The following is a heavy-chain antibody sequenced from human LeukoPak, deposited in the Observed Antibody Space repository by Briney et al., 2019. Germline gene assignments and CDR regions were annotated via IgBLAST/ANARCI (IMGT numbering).Heavy chain of an antibody. CDR1: GASFDNSYC. CDR3: ARGSDDYKLGNY. D-gene: IGHD4/OR15-4a*01. CDR2: IYSSAFT. J-gene: IGHJ4*02. Sequence: PSETLSLSCTVSGASFDNSYCWTWVRQPPGKRPEWIGTIYSSAFTYYSPSLRSRVTISADTSKNPFSLRLTSETAADTGVYYCARGSDDYKLGNYWGQGILVTVSS. V-gene: IGHV4-39*01.